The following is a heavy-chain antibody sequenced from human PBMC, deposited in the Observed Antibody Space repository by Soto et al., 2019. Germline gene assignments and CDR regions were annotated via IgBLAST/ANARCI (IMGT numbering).Heavy chain of an antibody. Sequence: GGSLRLSCAASGFTFSSYAMSWVRQAPGKGLEWVSAISGSGGSTYYADSVKGRFTISRDNSKNTLYLQMNSLRAEDTAVYYCAKDHCSSTSCYIDIYYYYGMDVWGQGTTVTVSS. J-gene: IGHJ6*02. CDR2: ISGSGGST. D-gene: IGHD2-2*01. V-gene: IGHV3-23*01. CDR3: AKDHCSSTSCYIDIYYYYGMDV. CDR1: GFTFSSYA.